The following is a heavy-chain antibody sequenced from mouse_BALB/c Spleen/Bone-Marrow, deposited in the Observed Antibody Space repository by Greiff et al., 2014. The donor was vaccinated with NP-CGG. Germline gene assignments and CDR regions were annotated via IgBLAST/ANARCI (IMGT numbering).Heavy chain of an antibody. D-gene: IGHD1-1*01. Sequence: EVQLQQSGAELVKPGASVKLSCTASGFNIKDPYMHWVKQRPEQGLEWIGRIDPANGNTKYDPKFQGKATITADTSSNTAYLQHSSLTAEDTAVYYCAPYDYGRWFTYWGQGTLVTVSA. CDR1: GFNIKDPY. J-gene: IGHJ3*01. V-gene: IGHV14-3*02. CDR2: IDPANGNT. CDR3: APYDYGRWFTY.